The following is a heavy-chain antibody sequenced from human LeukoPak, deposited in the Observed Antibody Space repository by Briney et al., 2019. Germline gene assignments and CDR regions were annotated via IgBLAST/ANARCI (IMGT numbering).Heavy chain of an antibody. Sequence: ASVKVSCTASGYTFSSYGIAWVRQAPGQGLEWLGWITAYNGYTRHAQKVQGRVTVTIDTPTSTGHMELRSLRSDDTAVYYCARWSTVSPAYYYGMDVWGQGTTVIVSS. CDR1: GYTFSSYG. CDR2: ITAYNGYT. CDR3: ARWSTVSPAYYYGMDV. D-gene: IGHD4-17*01. J-gene: IGHJ6*02. V-gene: IGHV1-18*01.